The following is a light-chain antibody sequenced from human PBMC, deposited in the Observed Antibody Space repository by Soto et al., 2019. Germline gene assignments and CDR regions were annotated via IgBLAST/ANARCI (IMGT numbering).Light chain of an antibody. CDR3: QQYGDSPLT. J-gene: IGKJ3*01. CDR2: AAS. CDR1: QSVTFNS. Sequence: EILSTQSPSTPALSPGEGVTLSCRASQSVTFNSLAWYQQKPGQAPRLLIYAASTRAAAVPDRFTGSGSGTDFALTISRLEPEDFGVYYCQQYGDSPLTSGPGTKVDIK. V-gene: IGKV3-20*01.